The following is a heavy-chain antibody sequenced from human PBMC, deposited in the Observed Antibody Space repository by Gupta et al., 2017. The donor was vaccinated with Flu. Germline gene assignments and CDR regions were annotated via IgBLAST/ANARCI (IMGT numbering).Heavy chain of an antibody. CDR3: AREQGTERFDF. Sequence: TFSHYGMHWVRQAPGKGLEWVALIWYDGTNKYYADSVKGRFTISRDNSNNTVYLQINSLRVEDTAVYYCAREQGTERFDFWGQGTLVTVSS. CDR1: TFSHYG. CDR2: IWYDGTNK. V-gene: IGHV3-33*01. J-gene: IGHJ4*01. D-gene: IGHD1-1*01.